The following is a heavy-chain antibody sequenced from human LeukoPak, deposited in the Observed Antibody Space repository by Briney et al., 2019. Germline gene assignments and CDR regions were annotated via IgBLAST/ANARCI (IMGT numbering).Heavy chain of an antibody. CDR3: ARDTMVRGVISDAFDI. V-gene: IGHV1-18*01. J-gene: IGHJ3*02. CDR2: ISAYNGNT. CDR1: GYTFTSYG. Sequence: ASVKVSCKASGYTFTSYGFSWVRQAPGQGLEWMGWISAYNGNTNYAQKLQGRVTMTTDTSTSTAYMELRSLRSDDTAVYYCARDTMVRGVISDAFDIWGQGTMVTVSS. D-gene: IGHD3-10*01.